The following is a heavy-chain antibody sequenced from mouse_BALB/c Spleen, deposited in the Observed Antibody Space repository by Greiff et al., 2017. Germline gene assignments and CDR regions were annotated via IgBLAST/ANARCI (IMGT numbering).Heavy chain of an antibody. J-gene: IGHJ1*01. CDR2: IWAGGST. CDR3: ARAGPTRYLDV. D-gene: IGHD1-1*01. Sequence: VHLVESGPGLVAPSQSLSITCTVSGFSLTSYCVHWVRQPPGKGLEWLGVIWAGGSTNYNSALMSRLSISKDNSKSQVFLKMNSLQTDDTAMYYCARAGPTRYLDVWGAGTTVTVAS. CDR1: GFSLTSYC. V-gene: IGHV2-9*02.